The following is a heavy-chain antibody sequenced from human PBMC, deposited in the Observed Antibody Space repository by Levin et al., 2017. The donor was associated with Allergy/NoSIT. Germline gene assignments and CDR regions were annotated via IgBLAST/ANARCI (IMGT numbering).Heavy chain of an antibody. CDR1: GFTFSIHW. CDR2: VDTDGSNT. J-gene: IGHJ4*02. CDR3: VRGGMGTALDA. V-gene: IGHV3-74*01. Sequence: GGSLRLSCVASGFTFSIHWMHWVRQAPGKGLVWVSRVDTDGSNTNYADSVRGRFTISRDNVKNTLYLQMNSLRAEDTAVYYCVRGGMGTALDAWGQGTLVTVSS. D-gene: IGHD1-7*01.